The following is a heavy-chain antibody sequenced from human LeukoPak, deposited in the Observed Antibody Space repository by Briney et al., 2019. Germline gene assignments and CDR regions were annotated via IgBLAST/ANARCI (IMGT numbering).Heavy chain of an antibody. CDR1: GFTFSNYG. V-gene: IGHV3-23*01. J-gene: IGHJ4*01. CDR3: GKDHYDPTYGYGPGSFNACEY. CDR2: ISPSAGRT. Sequence: GGSLRLFCAASGFTFSNYGTSWARHTPGKGLEWVSSISPSAGRTYYADSVKGRFAIYRDNYKKTLYLQLNSLRAEDTAVYYWGKDHYDPTYGYGPGSFNACEYWGQGTLVTVSS. D-gene: IGHD3-10*01.